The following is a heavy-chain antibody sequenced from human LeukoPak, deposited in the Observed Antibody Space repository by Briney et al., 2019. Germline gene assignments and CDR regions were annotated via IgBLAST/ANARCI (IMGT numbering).Heavy chain of an antibody. CDR3: AKDRPNDSSGHFDY. Sequence: VGSLRLSCAASGCTFSSYAMRWVGQAPGKGLKWVSAISGSGGSTYYADSVKGRFTISRDNSKNTLYLQMNSLRAEDTAVYYCAKDRPNDSSGHFDYWGQGTLVTVSS. CDR2: ISGSGGST. J-gene: IGHJ4*02. CDR1: GCTFSSYA. D-gene: IGHD3-22*01. V-gene: IGHV3-23*01.